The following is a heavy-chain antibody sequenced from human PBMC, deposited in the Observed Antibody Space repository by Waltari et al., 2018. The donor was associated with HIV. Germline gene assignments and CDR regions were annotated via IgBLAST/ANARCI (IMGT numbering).Heavy chain of an antibody. CDR2: RNTKTGNP. D-gene: IGHD2-2*01. CDR3: ARGWSTSSFGP. J-gene: IGHJ5*02. V-gene: IGHV7-4-1*02. Sequence: QVQLVQSGSELKKPGASVKVSCKASGYTFTTYAINWVRQAPGHGLEWMGWRNTKTGNPTYAQGFTGRFVFSLDTSVSTAYLQISSLKAEDTAVYYCARGWSTSSFGPWGQGTLVTVSS. CDR1: GYTFTTYA.